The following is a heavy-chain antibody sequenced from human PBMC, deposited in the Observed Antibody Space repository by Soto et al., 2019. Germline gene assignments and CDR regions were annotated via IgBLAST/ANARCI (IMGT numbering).Heavy chain of an antibody. CDR1: GFTFSSNG. D-gene: IGHD1-26*01. V-gene: IGHV3-23*01. CDR3: AKGKGVGATPDGANC. J-gene: IGHJ4*02. Sequence: EVQGLESGGGLVQPGGSLRLSCAASGFTFSSNGMNWVRQAPGKGLEWVSGIRSDGDTTYNADYVKGRFTVSRDTSKNPVYLQMNSLRVEDTAIYYCAKGKGVGATPDGANCWGQGTLVTVSS. CDR2: IRSDGDTT.